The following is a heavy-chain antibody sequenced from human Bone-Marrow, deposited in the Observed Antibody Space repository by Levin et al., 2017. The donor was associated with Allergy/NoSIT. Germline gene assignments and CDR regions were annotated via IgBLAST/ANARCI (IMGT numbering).Heavy chain of an antibody. V-gene: IGHV4-59*01. D-gene: IGHD3-16*02. CDR3: ASSYDYIWGSYREDAFDS. CDR1: GGSISSYY. Sequence: SQTLSLTCNVSGGSISSYYWSWLRQPPGKGLEWIGYIYYSGSTNYNPSLKSRVTISVDTSKNQFSLKLSSVTAADTAVYYCASSYDYIWGSYREDAFDSWGQGTMVTVSS. J-gene: IGHJ3*02. CDR2: IYYSGST.